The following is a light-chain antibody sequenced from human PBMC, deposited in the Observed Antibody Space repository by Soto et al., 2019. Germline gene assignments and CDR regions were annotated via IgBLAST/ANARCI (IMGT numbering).Light chain of an antibody. CDR1: QNIRNN. CDR2: DTS. V-gene: IGKV3-11*01. Sequence: EIVMTQSPATLSVSPGESATLSCRSSQNIRNNLAWYQQKPGQAPRLLFSDTSTRATTVPARFNGSGSGKHFTLTITSIETEDFAVYYCQHRSNWPPTLGRGTKV. CDR3: QHRSNWPPT. J-gene: IGKJ4*01.